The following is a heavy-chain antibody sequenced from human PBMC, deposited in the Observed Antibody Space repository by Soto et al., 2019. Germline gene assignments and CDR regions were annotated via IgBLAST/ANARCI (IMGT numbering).Heavy chain of an antibody. CDR2: IRGSSTYT. CDR3: ARGSLSGSYGDFDY. Sequence: QVQLVESGGGLVKPGGSLRLSCAASGFTFSDYYMSWIRQAPGKGLEWVSHIRGSSTYTNYADSVKGRFTISRDNAKNSLYLQMNGLRAEDTAVSYCARGSLSGSYGDFDYWGQGTLVTVSS. D-gene: IGHD1-26*01. J-gene: IGHJ4*02. CDR1: GFTFSDYY. V-gene: IGHV3-11*06.